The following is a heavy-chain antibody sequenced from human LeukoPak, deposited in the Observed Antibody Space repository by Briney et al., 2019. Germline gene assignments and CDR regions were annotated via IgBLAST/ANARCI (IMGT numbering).Heavy chain of an antibody. Sequence: PGGSLRLSCAASGFTFSSYAMSWVRQAPGRGLDWVSAFSGNGGGTYYADSVKGRFTISRDNSKNTLYLQMNSLRAEDTAVYYCAKDWRLGNGYWGQGTLVTVSS. CDR2: FSGNGGGT. CDR1: GFTFSSYA. D-gene: IGHD3-3*01. CDR3: AKDWRLGNGY. J-gene: IGHJ4*02. V-gene: IGHV3-23*01.